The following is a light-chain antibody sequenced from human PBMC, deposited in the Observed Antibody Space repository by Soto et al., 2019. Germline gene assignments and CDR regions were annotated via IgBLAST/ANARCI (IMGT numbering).Light chain of an antibody. CDR1: HSIDHW. CDR3: QHSNGYPYT. Sequence: DIQLTQSPSPLSASLGDSVTITCRASHSIDHWLAWYQQKPGKAPHLLIYDASRLGTGVPSRFSGSGSGTEFTRTIISLQADDFATYCCQHSNGYPYTVGPGTKLEIK. V-gene: IGKV1-5*01. CDR2: DAS. J-gene: IGKJ2*01.